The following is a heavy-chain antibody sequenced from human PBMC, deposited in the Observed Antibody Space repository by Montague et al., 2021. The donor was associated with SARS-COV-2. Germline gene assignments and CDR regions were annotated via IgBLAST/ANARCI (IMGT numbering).Heavy chain of an antibody. CDR3: ARTAPWSFRDILTGYYYYYGMDV. D-gene: IGHD3-9*01. Sequence: TLSLTCTVSGGSISSGGYYWSWIRQHPGKGLEWIGYIYYSGSTYYNPSLKSRVTISVDTSKNQFSLKLSSVTAADTAVYYCARTAPWSFRDILTGYYYYYGMDVWGQGTTATVSS. J-gene: IGHJ6*02. CDR1: GGSISSGGYY. V-gene: IGHV4-31*03. CDR2: IYYSGST.